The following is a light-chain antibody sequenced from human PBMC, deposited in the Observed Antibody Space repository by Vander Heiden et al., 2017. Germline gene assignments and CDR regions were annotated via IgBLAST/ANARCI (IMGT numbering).Light chain of an antibody. CDR3: QQYNSWPFT. J-gene: IGKJ4*01. CDR1: QSLSSN. CDR2: SAS. Sequence: EIVMTQSPVTLSVSPGERATLSCRASQSLSSNLAWHQQKPGQAPRLLNYSASTRATGIPARFSGSGSGTEFTLTISSLQSEDFAVYYCQQYNSWPFTFGGGTKVEIK. V-gene: IGKV3-15*01.